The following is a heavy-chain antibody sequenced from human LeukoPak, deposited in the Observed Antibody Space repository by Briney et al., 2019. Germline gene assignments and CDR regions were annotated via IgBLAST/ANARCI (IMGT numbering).Heavy chain of an antibody. CDR2: INSDGSST. Sequence: GGSLRLSCAASGFTFSNYWMHWVRQAPGKGLVWVSRINSDGSSTSYADSVKGRFTISRDNAKNSLYLQMNSLRAEDTAVYYCARDRAAAALFDYWGQGTLVTVSS. D-gene: IGHD6-13*01. CDR1: GFTFSNYW. J-gene: IGHJ4*02. CDR3: ARDRAAAALFDY. V-gene: IGHV3-74*01.